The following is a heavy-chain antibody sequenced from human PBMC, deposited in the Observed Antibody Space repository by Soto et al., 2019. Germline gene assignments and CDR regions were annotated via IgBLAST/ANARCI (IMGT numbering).Heavy chain of an antibody. D-gene: IGHD3-10*01. CDR2: IVVGSGNT. CDR3: AAAIWPIEITFSCDY. CDR1: GFTFTSSA. V-gene: IGHV1-58*01. Sequence: QMQLVQSGPEVKKPGTSVKVSCKASGFTFTSSAVQWVRQARGQRLEWIGWIVVGSGNTNYAQKFQERVTITRDMSTSTAYMELSSLRAEDTAVYYCAAAIWPIEITFSCDYWGQGTLVTVSS. J-gene: IGHJ4*02.